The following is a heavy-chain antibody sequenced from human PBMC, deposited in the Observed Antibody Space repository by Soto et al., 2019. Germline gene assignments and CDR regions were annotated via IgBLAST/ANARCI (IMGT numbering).Heavy chain of an antibody. CDR3: ARDREPSVYHGMAV. Sequence: GSLRLSCAASGFAFSDFHMSWTRQAPGKGLEWISYISGGGTTVYYADSVKGRFTISRDNAKNLLYLQMDSLTSEDTAIYYCARDREPSVYHGMAVWGQGTTVTVSS. CDR2: ISGGGTTV. CDR1: GFAFSDFH. V-gene: IGHV3-11*01. J-gene: IGHJ6*02.